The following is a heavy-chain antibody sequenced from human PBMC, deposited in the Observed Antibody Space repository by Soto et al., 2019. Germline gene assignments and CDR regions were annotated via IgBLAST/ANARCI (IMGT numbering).Heavy chain of an antibody. Sequence: ASETLSLTCTVSGGSISSSSYYWGWIRQPPGKGLEWIGSIYYSGSTYYNPSLKSRVTISVDTSKNQFSLKLSSVTAADTAVYYCARHKEGNSYGYFYYYYMDVWGKGTTVTVSS. D-gene: IGHD5-18*01. CDR2: IYYSGST. CDR1: GGSISSSSYY. V-gene: IGHV4-39*01. CDR3: ARHKEGNSYGYFYYYYMDV. J-gene: IGHJ6*03.